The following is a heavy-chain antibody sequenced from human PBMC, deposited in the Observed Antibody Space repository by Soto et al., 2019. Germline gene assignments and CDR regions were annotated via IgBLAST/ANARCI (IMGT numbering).Heavy chain of an antibody. CDR2: IYAGGGT. J-gene: IGHJ4*02. V-gene: IGHV3-53*01. CDR1: GFTVSSKY. CDR3: VRDPWDY. Sequence: EVQLVQSGGGLIQPGGSLRLSCAASGFTVSSKYMSWVRLAPGKGLEWVSVIYAGGGTYYAVSVKGRFTISRDNSENTVYLQMNCLRVEDTAVYYCVRDPWDYWGQGTLVTVSS.